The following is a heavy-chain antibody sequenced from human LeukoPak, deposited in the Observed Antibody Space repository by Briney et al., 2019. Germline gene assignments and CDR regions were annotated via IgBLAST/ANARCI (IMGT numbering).Heavy chain of an antibody. D-gene: IGHD5-12*01. J-gene: IGHJ4*02. Sequence: PGGSLRLSCAASAFSIRGYWMHWVRQAPGKGLMWVSRIKSDGSWTNYAVSVRGWFTISRNTAKNTLFQQIVGLTADETAIYYCGRDGDAYDFDLWGQGILVTVSS. CDR3: GRDGDAYDFDL. V-gene: IGHV3-74*01. CDR2: IKSDGSWT. CDR1: AFSIRGYW.